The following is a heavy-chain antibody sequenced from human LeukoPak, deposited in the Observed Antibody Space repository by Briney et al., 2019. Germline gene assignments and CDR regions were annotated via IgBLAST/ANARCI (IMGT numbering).Heavy chain of an antibody. CDR1: GFTFSSYA. D-gene: IGHD6-13*01. J-gene: IGHJ4*02. V-gene: IGHV3-64*01. Sequence: GGSLRLSCAASGFTFSSYAMHWVRQAPGKGLEYVSAISSNGGSTYYANSVRGRFTISRDNSKNTLYLQMGSLRAEDMAVYYCARVDSSSWYGYWGQETLVTVSS. CDR2: ISSNGGST. CDR3: ARVDSSSWYGY.